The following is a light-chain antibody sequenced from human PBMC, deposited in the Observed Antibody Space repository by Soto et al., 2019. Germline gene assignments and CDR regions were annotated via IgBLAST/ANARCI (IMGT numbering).Light chain of an antibody. V-gene: IGKV3-15*01. Sequence: ERVMTQSAVTLSVSSGESVTLSWRASQSVGTNLAWYQQKPGQAPSLLIYGVSTRATGIPTRFSGSGSGRQFTLTISSLQSEDFAVYYCQQYNNWPQTFGQGTKVDIK. CDR3: QQYNNWPQT. J-gene: IGKJ1*01. CDR1: QSVGTN. CDR2: GVS.